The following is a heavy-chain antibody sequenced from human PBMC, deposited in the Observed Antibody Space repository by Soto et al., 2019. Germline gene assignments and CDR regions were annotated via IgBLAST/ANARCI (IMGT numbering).Heavy chain of an antibody. V-gene: IGHV5-51*01. J-gene: IGHJ4*01. CDR2: TYPGDSDT. CDR3: ARPYGGNSPFFDY. CDR1: GYIFSSYW. D-gene: IGHD4-17*01. Sequence: GQSLKISCKGSGYIFSSYWIGWVRQVPGKGLEWMGNTYPGDSDTRYSPSFQGHVTISIDKSSNTAYLQWTSLRASDTAMYYCARPYGGNSPFFDYWGQGSLVTVSS.